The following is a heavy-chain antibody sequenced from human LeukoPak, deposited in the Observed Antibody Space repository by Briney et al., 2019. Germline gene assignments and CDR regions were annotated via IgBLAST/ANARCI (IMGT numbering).Heavy chain of an antibody. CDR1: LGSINNYY. CDR3: ARVFGGNSLGY. V-gene: IGHV4-4*07. CDR2: IHKSGTT. Sequence: SETLSLTCKVSLGSINNYYWSWIRQAAGKRLEWIGRIHKSGTTYYSPSLKTRVTMSIDTSKNQFSLQLSAVSAADTAIYYCARVFGGNSLGYWGQGTLVAVSS. D-gene: IGHD4-23*01. J-gene: IGHJ4*02.